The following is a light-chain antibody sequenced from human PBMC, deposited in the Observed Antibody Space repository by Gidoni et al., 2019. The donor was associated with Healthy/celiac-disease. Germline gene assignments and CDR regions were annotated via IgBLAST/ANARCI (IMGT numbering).Light chain of an antibody. V-gene: IGKV3-11*01. Sequence: EFVFTQSPATLSLSPGERATLSCRASQSASSYLAWYQHKPGQAPRLLIYDASNRATGIPARFSGSESGTDFTLTISSLEPEDFAVYYCQQRSNWPPWTFGQGTKVEIK. CDR2: DAS. CDR1: QSASSY. J-gene: IGKJ1*01. CDR3: QQRSNWPPWT.